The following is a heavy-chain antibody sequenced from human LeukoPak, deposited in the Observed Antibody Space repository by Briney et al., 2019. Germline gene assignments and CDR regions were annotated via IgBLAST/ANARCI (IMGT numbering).Heavy chain of an antibody. CDR2: IGSSGGST. CDR3: AKVFRDGYNYPFDY. D-gene: IGHD5-24*01. J-gene: IGHJ4*02. Sequence: GGSLRLSCAASGFTFSNYAMNWVRQAPGKGLEWFSTIGSSGGSTYYADSVKGRFTISRDNSKNTLYLQMNSLRAEDTAVYYCAKVFRDGYNYPFDYWGQGTLVTVSS. V-gene: IGHV3-23*01. CDR1: GFTFSNYA.